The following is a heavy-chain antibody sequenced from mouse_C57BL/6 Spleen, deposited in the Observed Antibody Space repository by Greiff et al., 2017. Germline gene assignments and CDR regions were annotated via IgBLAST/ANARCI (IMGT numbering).Heavy chain of an antibody. D-gene: IGHD2-4*01. Sequence: EVKLMESGGGLVKPGGSLKLSCAASGFTFSSYAMSWVRQTPEKWLEWVATISDGGSYTYYPDNVKGRFTISRDNAKNNLYLQISHLKSEDTAMYYCARGDDYDGGFDYWGQGTTLTVSS. V-gene: IGHV5-4*03. CDR3: ARGDDYDGGFDY. CDR1: GFTFSSYA. CDR2: ISDGGSYT. J-gene: IGHJ2*01.